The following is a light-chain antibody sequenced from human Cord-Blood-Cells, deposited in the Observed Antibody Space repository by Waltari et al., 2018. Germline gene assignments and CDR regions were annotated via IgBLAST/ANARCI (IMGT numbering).Light chain of an antibody. V-gene: IGLV2-23*01. CDR2: EGS. J-gene: IGLJ2*01. CDR3: CSYAGSSTVV. CDR1: SSDVGSYNL. Sequence: QSALTQPASVSGSPGQSITTSCTGTSSDVGSYNLVSWYQQHPGKAPKLRMYEGSKRPSGVSNRFSGSKSGNTASLTISGLQAEDEADYYCCSYAGSSTVVFGGGTKLTVL.